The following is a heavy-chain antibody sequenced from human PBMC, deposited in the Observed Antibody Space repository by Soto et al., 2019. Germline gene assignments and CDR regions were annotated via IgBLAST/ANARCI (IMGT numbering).Heavy chain of an antibody. CDR1: GFSFSSYG. CDR3: ARGSIVAAEYGMDV. CDR2: IWHDGSKK. Sequence: QVRLVESGGGVGQPGRSLRLSCAASGFSFSSYGMHWVRQAPGKGLEWVAVIWHDGSKKYYADSVKGRLIISRDNSKNTLYVQINSLRAEDTAVYFCARGSIVAAEYGMDVWGQGTTVTVS. V-gene: IGHV3-33*01. D-gene: IGHD6-13*01. J-gene: IGHJ6*02.